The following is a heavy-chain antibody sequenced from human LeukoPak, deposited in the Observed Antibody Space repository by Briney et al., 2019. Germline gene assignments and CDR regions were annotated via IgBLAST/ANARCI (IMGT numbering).Heavy chain of an antibody. CDR1: GFTFHDYA. CDR2: LSWDSANI. Sequence: GGSLRLSCAASGFTFHDYAMHWVRQAPGQGLEGVSGLSWDSANIGYADSVKGRFTISRDNAKNSLYLQMNSLRVEDAALYYCAKSPYYYDSSGSPFDFWGQGTLVTVSS. D-gene: IGHD3-22*01. CDR3: AKSPYYYDSSGSPFDF. V-gene: IGHV3-9*01. J-gene: IGHJ4*02.